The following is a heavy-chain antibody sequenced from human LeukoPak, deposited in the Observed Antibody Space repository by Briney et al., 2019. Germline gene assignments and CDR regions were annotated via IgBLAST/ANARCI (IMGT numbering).Heavy chain of an antibody. CDR2: INPNSGAT. V-gene: IGHV1-2*02. CDR3: ARGRFGEWDNWFDP. J-gene: IGHJ5*02. Sequence: ASVKVSCKASGYTFTGYYIHWVRQAPGQGLEWMAWINPNSGATNYPQKFQGRVTMTRDTSISTAYLELSRLTSDDTAVYFCARGRFGEWDNWFDPWGQGTLVTVSS. D-gene: IGHD3-10*01. CDR1: GYTFTGYY.